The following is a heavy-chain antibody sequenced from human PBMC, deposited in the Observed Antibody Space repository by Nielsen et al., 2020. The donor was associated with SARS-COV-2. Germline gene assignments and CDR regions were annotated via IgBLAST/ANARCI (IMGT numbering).Heavy chain of an antibody. V-gene: IGHV3-30*04. D-gene: IGHD5-18*01. CDR3: AKVTSRGYSYGRYYYYGMDV. CDR1: GFTFSSYA. Sequence: GESLKISCAASGFTFSSYAMHWVRQAPGKGLEWVAVISYDGSNKYYADSVKGRFTISRDNSKNTLYLQMNSLRAEDTAVYYCAKVTSRGYSYGRYYYYGMDVWGQGTTVTVSS. CDR2: ISYDGSNK. J-gene: IGHJ6*02.